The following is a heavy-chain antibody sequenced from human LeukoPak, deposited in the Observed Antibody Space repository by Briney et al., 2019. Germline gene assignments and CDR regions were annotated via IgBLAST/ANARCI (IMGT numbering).Heavy chain of an antibody. V-gene: IGHV3-48*02. J-gene: IGHJ3*02. Sequence: GGSLRLSCAASGFTFSSYEMNWVRQAPGKGLEWVSYISSSSSTIYYADSVKGRFTISRDNAKNSLYLQMNSLRDEDTAVYYCARDRIAVAGDGAFDIWGQGTMVTVSS. CDR2: ISSSSSTI. CDR3: ARDRIAVAGDGAFDI. CDR1: GFTFSSYE. D-gene: IGHD6-19*01.